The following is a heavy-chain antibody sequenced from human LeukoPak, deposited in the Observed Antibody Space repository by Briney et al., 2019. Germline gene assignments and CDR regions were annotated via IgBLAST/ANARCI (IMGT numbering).Heavy chain of an antibody. Sequence: PGGSLRLSCAASGFTFDNYAMHWVRQAPGKGLEWVSLISWDGGSTYYAESVKGRFTVSRDNRGNSLYLQMNNLRAEDNALYYCAKSPRMVSDAFDVWGQGTMVTVSS. J-gene: IGHJ3*01. CDR1: GFTFDNYA. V-gene: IGHV3-43D*04. CDR2: ISWDGGST. CDR3: AKSPRMVSDAFDV. D-gene: IGHD5-18*01.